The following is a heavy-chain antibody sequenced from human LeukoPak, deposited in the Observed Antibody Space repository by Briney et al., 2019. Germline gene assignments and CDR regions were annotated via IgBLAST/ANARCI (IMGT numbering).Heavy chain of an antibody. J-gene: IGHJ4*02. D-gene: IGHD6-19*01. Sequence: SVKVSCKASGGTFSSYAISWVRQAPGQGLEWTGGIIPIFGTANYAQKFQGRVTITADKSTSTAYMELSSLRSEDTAVYYCASIYSSGWYGEYYFDYWGQGTLVTVSS. V-gene: IGHV1-69*06. CDR2: IIPIFGTA. CDR1: GGTFSSYA. CDR3: ASIYSSGWYGEYYFDY.